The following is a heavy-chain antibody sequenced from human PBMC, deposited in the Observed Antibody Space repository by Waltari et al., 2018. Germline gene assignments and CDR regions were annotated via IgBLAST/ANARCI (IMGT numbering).Heavy chain of an antibody. Sequence: QVQLVQSGAEVKKPGSSVKVSCKASGGTFSSYAISWVRQAPGQGLEWMGWIIPIFGTANYAQKFQGRVTITTDESTSTAYMELSSLRSEDTAVYYCARVRYNWNIRLALGFDYWGQGTLVTVSS. V-gene: IGHV1-69*05. J-gene: IGHJ4*02. CDR2: IIPIFGTA. CDR1: GGTFSSYA. D-gene: IGHD1-20*01. CDR3: ARVRYNWNIRLALGFDY.